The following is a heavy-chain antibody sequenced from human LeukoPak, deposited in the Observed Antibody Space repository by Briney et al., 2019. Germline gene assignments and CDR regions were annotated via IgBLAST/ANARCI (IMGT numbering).Heavy chain of an antibody. CDR1: GDSFSSFG. Sequence: VASVKVSCKASGDSFSSFGFNWVRQAPGQGLEWMGRITPISGSAHYPQRFQGRVTITADESTTTVYMELSILRSEDTALYYCAREQRLDGNWFFDLWGQGTVVTVSS. CDR2: ITPISGSA. V-gene: IGHV1-69*13. CDR3: AREQRLDGNWFFDL. D-gene: IGHD1-1*01. J-gene: IGHJ4*02.